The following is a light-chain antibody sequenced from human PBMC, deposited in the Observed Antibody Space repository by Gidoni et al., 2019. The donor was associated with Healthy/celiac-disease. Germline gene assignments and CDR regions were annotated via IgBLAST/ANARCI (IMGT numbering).Light chain of an antibody. V-gene: IGKV1-8*01. J-gene: IGKJ5*01. CDR1: QGISSY. CDR2: AAS. CDR3: QQYYSYPSIT. Sequence: AIRMTQSPSSLSASTGDRVNIPCRASQGISSYLAWYQQKPGKAPKLLIYAASTLQSVVPSRFSGSGSGTDFTLTISCLQSEDFATYYCQQYYSYPSITFGQGTRLEIK.